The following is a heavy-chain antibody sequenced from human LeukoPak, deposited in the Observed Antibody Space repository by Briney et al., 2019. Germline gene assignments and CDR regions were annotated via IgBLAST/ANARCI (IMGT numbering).Heavy chain of an antibody. CDR1: GSTFSSYG. D-gene: IGHD3-16*02. V-gene: IGHV3-33*01. J-gene: IGHJ4*02. CDR3: ARDGRYDYVWGSYRFPYY. CDR2: IWYDGSNK. Sequence: GGSLRLSCAASGSTFSSYGMHWVRQAPGKGLEWVAVIWYDGSNKYYADSVKGRFTISRDNSKNTLYLQMNSLRAEDTAVYYCARDGRYDYVWGSYRFPYYWGQGTLVTVSS.